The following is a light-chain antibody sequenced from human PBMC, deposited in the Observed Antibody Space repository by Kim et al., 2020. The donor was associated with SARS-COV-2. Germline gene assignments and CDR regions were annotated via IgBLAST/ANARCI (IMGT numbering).Light chain of an antibody. V-gene: IGLV1-44*01. J-gene: IGLJ3*02. Sequence: GQRLTISGAGSSSNSGSNSVTWYQQFPGAAPKLLIYSNTNRPSGVPDRFSGSKSGTSASLAISGLQSEDETDYYCAAWDDSLNGPVFGGGTQLTVL. CDR2: SNT. CDR3: AAWDDSLNGPV. CDR1: SSNSGSNS.